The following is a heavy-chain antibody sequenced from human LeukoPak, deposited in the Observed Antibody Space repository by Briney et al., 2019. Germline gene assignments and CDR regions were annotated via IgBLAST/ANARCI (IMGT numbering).Heavy chain of an antibody. V-gene: IGHV3-48*03. Sequence: RGSLRLSCAASGVSFSSYEMNWVRQAPGERLEWVSYISASGTTIYYADSVKGRFTISRDNAEKSLYLQMNSLRAEDTAVYFCARQIFYSTSWRPFDSWGEGNLVTVSP. D-gene: IGHD6-13*01. J-gene: IGHJ4*02. CDR3: ARQIFYSTSWRPFDS. CDR1: GVSFSSYE. CDR2: ISASGTTI.